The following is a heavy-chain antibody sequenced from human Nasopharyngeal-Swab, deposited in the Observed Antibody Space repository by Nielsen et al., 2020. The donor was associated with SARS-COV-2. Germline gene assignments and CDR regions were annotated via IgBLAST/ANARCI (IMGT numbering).Heavy chain of an antibody. CDR2: IGSTGTDM. Sequence: GESLKISCVASGFSFKDYKLNWVRQAPGKGLEWVSIIGSTGTDMYYADSVRCRFTISKDYARNSLYLQMNSLRVEDTAVYYCVRNGRSSGPGDSWGQGTLVTVSS. D-gene: IGHD3-22*01. CDR3: VRNGRSSGPGDS. CDR1: GFSFKDYK. V-gene: IGHV3-21*01. J-gene: IGHJ4*02.